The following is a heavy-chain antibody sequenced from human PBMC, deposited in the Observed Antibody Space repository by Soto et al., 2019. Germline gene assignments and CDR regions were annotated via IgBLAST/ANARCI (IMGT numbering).Heavy chain of an antibody. D-gene: IGHD3-3*01. CDR3: AKGRGFGVAKAPDY. Sequence: GGSLRLSCAASGFTFSSYAMSWVRQAPGKGLEWASAISGSGGSTYYADSVKGRFTISRDNSKNTLYLQMNSLRAEDTAVYYCAKGRGFGVAKAPDYWGQGTLVTVSS. CDR2: ISGSGGST. CDR1: GFTFSSYA. J-gene: IGHJ4*02. V-gene: IGHV3-23*01.